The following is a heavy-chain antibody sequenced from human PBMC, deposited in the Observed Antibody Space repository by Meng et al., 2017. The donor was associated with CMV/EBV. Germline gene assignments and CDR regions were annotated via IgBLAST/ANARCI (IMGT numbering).Heavy chain of an antibody. V-gene: IGHV4-39*07. J-gene: IGHJ4*02. D-gene: IGHD3-22*01. CDR3: ARGNDRSGYGY. CDR1: GGSFSSSSYY. CDR2: IYYSGST. Sequence: SETLSLTCTVSGGSFSSSSYYWGWIRQPPGKGLEWIGSIYYSGSTYYNPSLKSRVTISVDTSKNQFSLKLSSVTAADTAVYYCARGNDRSGYGYWGQGTLVTVSS.